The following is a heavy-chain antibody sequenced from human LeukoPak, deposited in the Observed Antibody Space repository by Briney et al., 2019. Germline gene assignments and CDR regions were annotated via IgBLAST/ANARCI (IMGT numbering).Heavy chain of an antibody. Sequence: PGGSLRLSCAASGFTFSSYAMSWVRQAPGKGLEWVSAISGSGGSTYYADSVKGRFTISRDNSKNTLYLQMNSLRAEDTAVYYCAKDRDYVWGSYRPTAYFQHWGQGTLVTVSS. CDR1: GFTFSSYA. D-gene: IGHD3-16*02. CDR2: ISGSGGST. CDR3: AKDRDYVWGSYRPTAYFQH. J-gene: IGHJ1*01. V-gene: IGHV3-23*01.